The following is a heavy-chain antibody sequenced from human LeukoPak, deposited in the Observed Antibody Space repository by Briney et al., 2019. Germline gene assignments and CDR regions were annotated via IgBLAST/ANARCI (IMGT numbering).Heavy chain of an antibody. CDR1: GGSISSGGYS. V-gene: IGHV4-61*08. J-gene: IGHJ5*02. D-gene: IGHD6-13*01. CDR2: IYYSGST. CDR3: ARLAGLFDLDIAAAGPTDPADGPNWFDP. Sequence: SETLSLTCAVSGGSISSGGYSWSWIRQPPGKGLEWIGYIYYSGSTNYNPSLKSRVTISVDTSKNQFSLKLSSVTAADTAVYYCARLAGLFDLDIAAAGPTDPADGPNWFDPWGQGTLVTVSS.